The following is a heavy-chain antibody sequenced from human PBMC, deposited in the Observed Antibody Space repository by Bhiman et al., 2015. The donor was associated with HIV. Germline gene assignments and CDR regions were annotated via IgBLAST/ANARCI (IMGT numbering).Heavy chain of an antibody. CDR1: GFTFSNYA. J-gene: IGHJ6*02. Sequence: QVQLVESGGGVVQPGRSLRLSCAASGFTFSNYAMHWVRQAPGKGLEWVAVISYDGSNKYYADSVKGRFTISRDNSKNTLYLQMNSLRAEDTAVYYCARDRIPYGDYTRGYYYGMDAWGQGTTVTVSS. V-gene: IGHV3-30-3*01. D-gene: IGHD4-17*01. CDR2: ISYDGSNK. CDR3: ARDRIPYGDYTRGYYYGMDA.